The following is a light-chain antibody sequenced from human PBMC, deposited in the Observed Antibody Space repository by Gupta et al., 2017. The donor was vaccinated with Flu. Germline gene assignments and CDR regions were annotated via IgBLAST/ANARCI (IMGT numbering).Light chain of an antibody. Sequence: QPVSTPPPSVSAAPGQKVTISCSGSSSNIGINHVSWYQLLPGTAPKLLIYDNDKRPSGIPDRFSGSKSGTSATLDITGLQTGDEADYYCGTWDSSLSVVVFGGGTKVAV. CDR1: SSNIGINH. J-gene: IGLJ2*01. CDR2: DND. CDR3: GTWDSSLSVVV. V-gene: IGLV1-51*01.